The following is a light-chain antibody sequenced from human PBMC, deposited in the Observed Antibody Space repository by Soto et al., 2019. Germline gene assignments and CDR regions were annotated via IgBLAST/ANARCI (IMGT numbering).Light chain of an antibody. CDR2: DVS. CDR3: CSYAGSPYV. Sequence: QSALTQPRSVSGSPGQSVTISCTGTGSDVGAYNYVSWYQQHPGKAPKFIIYDVSKRPSGVPDRFSGSKSGNTASLTITGLQADDEAQYYCCSYAGSPYVFGTGTKLTVL. CDR1: GSDVGAYNY. J-gene: IGLJ1*01. V-gene: IGLV2-11*01.